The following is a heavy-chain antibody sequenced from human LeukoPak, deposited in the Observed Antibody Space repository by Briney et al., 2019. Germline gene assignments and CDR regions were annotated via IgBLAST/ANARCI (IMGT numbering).Heavy chain of an antibody. V-gene: IGHV4-34*01. CDR3: ARGRSGGYNYYYGMDV. J-gene: IGHJ6*02. CDR1: GGSFSGYY. CDR2: INHSGST. Sequence: PSETLSLTCAVYGGSFSGYYWSWIRQPPGKGLEWIGEINHSGSTNYNPSLKSRVTISVDTSKNQFSLKLSSVTAADTAVYYCARGRSGGYNYYYGMDVWGQGTTVTVSS. D-gene: IGHD2-8*02.